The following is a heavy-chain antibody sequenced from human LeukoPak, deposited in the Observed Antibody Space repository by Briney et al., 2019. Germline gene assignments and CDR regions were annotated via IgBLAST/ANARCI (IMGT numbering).Heavy chain of an antibody. CDR3: ARGRMVRGVISLDY. J-gene: IGHJ4*02. D-gene: IGHD3-10*01. CDR2: INHSGST. Sequence: ASETLSLTCAVYGGSFSGYHWSWIRQPPGKGLEWIGEINHSGSTNYNPSLKSRVTISVDTSKNQFSLKLSSVTAADTAVYYCARGRMVRGVISLDYWGQGTLVTVSS. CDR1: GGSFSGYH. V-gene: IGHV4-34*01.